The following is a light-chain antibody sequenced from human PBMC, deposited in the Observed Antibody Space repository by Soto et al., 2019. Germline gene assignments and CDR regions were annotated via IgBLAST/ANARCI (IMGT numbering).Light chain of an antibody. CDR2: GNN. Sequence: QSVLTQPPSVSGAPGQRVTISCTGSSSNIGAGYDVHWYQQLPGTAPKLVIYGNNNRPSGVPDRFSGSKSGTSASLAITGLQARDEADYYCQSYDSGLSGCVFGSGTKVTVL. CDR1: SSNIGAGYD. V-gene: IGLV1-40*01. CDR3: QSYDSGLSGCV. J-gene: IGLJ1*01.